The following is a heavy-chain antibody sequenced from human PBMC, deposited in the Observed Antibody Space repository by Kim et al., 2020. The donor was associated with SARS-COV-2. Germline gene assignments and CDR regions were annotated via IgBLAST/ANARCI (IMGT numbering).Heavy chain of an antibody. V-gene: IGHV3-49*03. CDR1: GFTFGDYA. CDR3: TRDRDGSSWFEYYFDY. D-gene: IGHD6-13*01. Sequence: GGSLRLSCTASGFTFGDYAMSWFRQAPGKGLEWVGFIRSKAYGGTTEYAASVKGRFTISRDDSKSIAYLQMNSLKTEDTAVYYCTRDRDGSSWFEYYFDYWGQGTLVTVSS. CDR2: IRSKAYGGTT. J-gene: IGHJ4*02.